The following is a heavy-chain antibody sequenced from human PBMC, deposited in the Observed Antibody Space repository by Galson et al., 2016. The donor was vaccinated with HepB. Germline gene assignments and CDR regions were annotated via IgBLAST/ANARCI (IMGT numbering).Heavy chain of an antibody. Sequence: QSGAEVKKPGESLKISCKGYGYTFDNSWIAWVRQMPGKGLEWMGIIYPGDSHTRYSPSFQGQVTISADNSISTAFLQWGSLKASDTAMYFCARLVGYCSSASCSTYSYYGMAVWGQGTTVTVSS. CDR2: IYPGDSHT. V-gene: IGHV5-51*01. CDR1: GYTFDNSW. CDR3: ARLVGYCSSASCSTYSYYGMAV. D-gene: IGHD2-2*02. J-gene: IGHJ6*02.